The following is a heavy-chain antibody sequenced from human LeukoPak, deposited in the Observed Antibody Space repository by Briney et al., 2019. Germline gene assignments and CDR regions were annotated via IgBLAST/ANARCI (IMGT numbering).Heavy chain of an antibody. J-gene: IGHJ4*02. D-gene: IGHD3-10*01. V-gene: IGHV4-38-2*02. Sequence: PSETLSLTCTVSGYSISSGYYCGWIRQPPGKGLEWIGNMYHSGNYYYNPSLKSRVTISVDTSKNQFSLKLSSVTAADTAMYYCVSNLYGSGYYFAYWGQGTLVTVSS. CDR3: VSNLYGSGYYFAY. CDR1: GYSISSGYY. CDR2: MYHSGNY.